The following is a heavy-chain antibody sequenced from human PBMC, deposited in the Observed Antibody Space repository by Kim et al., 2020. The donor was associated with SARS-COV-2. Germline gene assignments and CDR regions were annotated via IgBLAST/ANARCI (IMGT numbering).Heavy chain of an antibody. D-gene: IGHD5-12*01. CDR2: IYYSGST. CDR3: ARGGGYNSPFAY. J-gene: IGHJ4*02. V-gene: IGHV4-59*01. Sequence: SETLSLTCTVSGGSINTYYWSWIRQPPGKGLEWIGYIYYSGSTNYNPSLTSRVTISVDTSNNQFSLKLSSVTAADTAVYYCARGGGYNSPFAYWGQGTLV. CDR1: GGSINTYY.